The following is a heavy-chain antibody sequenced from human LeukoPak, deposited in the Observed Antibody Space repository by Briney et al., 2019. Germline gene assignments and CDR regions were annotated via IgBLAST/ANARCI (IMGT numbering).Heavy chain of an antibody. J-gene: IGHJ6*03. D-gene: IGHD3-3*01. CDR3: AREIFGVVKASYYYYMDV. CDR1: GGSISGGDYY. CDR2: IYYSGST. V-gene: IGHV4-30-4*08. Sequence: SETLSLTCTVSGGSISGGDYYWSWIRQPPGKGLEWIGYIYYSGSTYYNPSLKSRVTISVDTSKNQFSLKLSSVTAADTAVYYCAREIFGVVKASYYYYMDVWGKGTTVTVSS.